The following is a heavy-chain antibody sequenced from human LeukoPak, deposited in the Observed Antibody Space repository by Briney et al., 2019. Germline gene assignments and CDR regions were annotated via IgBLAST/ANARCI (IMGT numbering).Heavy chain of an antibody. V-gene: IGHV4-61*02. CDR2: IYTSGST. J-gene: IGHJ4*02. Sequence: SQTLSLTCTVSGGSISSGSYYWSWIRQPAGKGLEWIGRIYTSGSTNYNPSLKSRVTISEDTSKNQFSLKLSSATAAGTAVYYCARATAMVPYFDYWGQGTLVTVSS. CDR3: ARATAMVPYFDY. CDR1: GGSISSGSYY. D-gene: IGHD5-18*01.